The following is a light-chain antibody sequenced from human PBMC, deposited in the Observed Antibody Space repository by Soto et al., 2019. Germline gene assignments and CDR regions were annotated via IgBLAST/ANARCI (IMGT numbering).Light chain of an antibody. Sequence: DIQMTQSPSSLSASVGDRVTITCQASQDISNYLNWYQQIPGKAPKLLIYDAVNLETGVPSRFSGSGSGTHFTFTISSLQPEDIATYYCQHYDTRPTFTFGPGTKVDIK. CDR3: QHYDTRPTFT. J-gene: IGKJ3*01. CDR1: QDISNY. CDR2: DAV. V-gene: IGKV1-33*01.